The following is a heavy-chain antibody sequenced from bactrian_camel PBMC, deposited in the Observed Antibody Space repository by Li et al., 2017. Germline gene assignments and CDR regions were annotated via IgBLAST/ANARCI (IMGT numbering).Heavy chain of an antibody. Sequence: VQLVESGGGLVQAGGSLRLSCTGSISAFGDRAMAWFRQAPGKEREGVSCISWNGGDTTYADSVKGRFTGSRDKAKSTMYLQMNSLKPEDTAVYYCAQWYSWWPIPTMEECTTYWDQGTQVTVS. CDR1: ISAFGDRA. D-gene: IGHD4*01. CDR2: ISWNGGDT. CDR3: AQWYSWWPIPTMEECTTY. J-gene: IGHJ4*01. V-gene: IGHV3S60*01.